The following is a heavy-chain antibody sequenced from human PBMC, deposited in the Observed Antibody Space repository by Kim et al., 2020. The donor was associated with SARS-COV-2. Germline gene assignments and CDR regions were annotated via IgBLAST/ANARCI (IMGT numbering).Heavy chain of an antibody. V-gene: IGHV4-34*01. Sequence: SETLSLTCAVYGGSFSGYYWSWIRQPPGKGLEWIGEINHSGSTNYNPSLKSRVTISVDTSKNQFSLKLSSVTAADTAVYYCARGYKWFRELSFSYYYYYMDVWGKGTTVTVSS. D-gene: IGHD3-10*01. CDR3: ARGYKWFRELSFSYYYYYMDV. CDR2: INHSGST. CDR1: GGSFSGYY. J-gene: IGHJ6*03.